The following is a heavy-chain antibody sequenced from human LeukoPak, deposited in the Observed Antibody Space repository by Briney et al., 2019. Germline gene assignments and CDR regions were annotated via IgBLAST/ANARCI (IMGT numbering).Heavy chain of an antibody. CDR2: IKQNGGEK. V-gene: IGHV3-7*01. J-gene: IGHJ4*01. Sequence: GGSLKLSCADSGFTFTNYWMNWVRQAPGKGLEWVASIKQNGGEKSYVDSVKGRFTISRDNAKSSLYLQMSSLRAEDTAVYYCARDGTAAGLYFDLWGQGTLVTVSS. D-gene: IGHD6-13*01. CDR3: ARDGTAAGLYFDL. CDR1: GFTFTNYW.